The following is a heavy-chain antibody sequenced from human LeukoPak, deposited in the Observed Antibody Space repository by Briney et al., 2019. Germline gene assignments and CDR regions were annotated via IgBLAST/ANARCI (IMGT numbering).Heavy chain of an antibody. D-gene: IGHD3-22*01. Sequence: PGGSVRLSCAASGFTFSSYGMHWVRQAPGKGLEGVALIRYDGSTKYYAESVKGRFTISRDNSKNTLYPQMNSLRAEDTAVYYCAKGPSDYDLKDFDIWGQGTMVTVSS. J-gene: IGHJ3*02. CDR1: GFTFSSYG. V-gene: IGHV3-30*02. CDR2: IRYDGSTK. CDR3: AKGPSDYDLKDFDI.